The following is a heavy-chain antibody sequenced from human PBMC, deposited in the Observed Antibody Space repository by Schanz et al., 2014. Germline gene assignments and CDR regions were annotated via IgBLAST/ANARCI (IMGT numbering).Heavy chain of an antibody. Sequence: VQLVESGGGLVQPGGSLRLSCAASGFTFSDYYMSWIRQAPGKGLEWVSTISASGGSTYYADSVKGRFSISRDNAKNSLYLQMNSLRAEDTAVYYCAREQIMAAAGLVDSWGQGTLVTVSS. V-gene: IGHV3-11*01. CDR2: ISASGGST. CDR1: GFTFSDYY. J-gene: IGHJ5*01. D-gene: IGHD6-13*01. CDR3: AREQIMAAAGLVDS.